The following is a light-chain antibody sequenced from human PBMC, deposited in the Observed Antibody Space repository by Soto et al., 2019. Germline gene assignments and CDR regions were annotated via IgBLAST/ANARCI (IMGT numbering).Light chain of an antibody. CDR2: EVD. J-gene: IGLJ2*01. Sequence: QSVLTQPPSASGSPGQSVTISCTGTSSDVGGYNYVSWHQQHPGKAPKVIIYEVDKRPSGVPDRFFGSKSGNTASLTVSGLQAEDEADYYCSSYAGSPVVVGGGTKLTVL. CDR1: SSDVGGYNY. V-gene: IGLV2-8*01. CDR3: SSYAGSPVV.